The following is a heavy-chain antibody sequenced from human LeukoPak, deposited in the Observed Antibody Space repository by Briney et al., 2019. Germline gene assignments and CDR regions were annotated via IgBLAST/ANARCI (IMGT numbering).Heavy chain of an antibody. CDR1: GFSFDSYW. Sequence: PGGSLRLSCVASGFSFDSYWMNWVRQAPGRGLEWVANINHDATEKYYVDSVKGRFTISRDNAKNSLYLQMNSLRAEDTAVYYCARDPDDSSGYYYPIDYWGQGTLVTVSS. V-gene: IGHV3-7*01. J-gene: IGHJ4*02. CDR3: ARDPDDSSGYYYPIDY. CDR2: INHDATEK. D-gene: IGHD3-22*01.